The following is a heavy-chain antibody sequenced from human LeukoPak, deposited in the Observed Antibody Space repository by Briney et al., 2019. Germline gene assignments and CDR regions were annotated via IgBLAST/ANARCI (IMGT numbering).Heavy chain of an antibody. Sequence: QPGGSLRLSCAASGFTFSSYEMNWVRQAPGKGLEWVSYIHGSGRNIYYADSVKGRFTISRDNAKNSLFLHMNSLRAEDTAVYYCARVYVWTAYGDLGFDYWGQGTLVTVSS. D-gene: IGHD4-17*01. CDR3: ARVYVWTAYGDLGFDY. CDR2: IHGSGRNI. CDR1: GFTFSSYE. V-gene: IGHV3-48*03. J-gene: IGHJ4*02.